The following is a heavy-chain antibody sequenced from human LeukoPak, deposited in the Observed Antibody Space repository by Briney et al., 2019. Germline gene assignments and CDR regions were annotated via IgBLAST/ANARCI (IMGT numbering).Heavy chain of an antibody. Sequence: SETLSLTCTVSGGAISGYYWSWIRQPPGKGLEWIGYIYYSGSTNYNPSLKGRVTISVDTSKNQFSLKLSSVTAADTAVYYCARYSSSSSFFDYWGQGTLVTVSS. CDR2: IYYSGST. D-gene: IGHD6-6*01. CDR3: ARYSSSSSFFDY. V-gene: IGHV4-59*08. J-gene: IGHJ4*02. CDR1: GGAISGYY.